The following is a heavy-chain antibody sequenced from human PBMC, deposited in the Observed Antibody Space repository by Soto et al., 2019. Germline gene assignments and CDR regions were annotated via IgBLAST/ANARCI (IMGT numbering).Heavy chain of an antibody. CDR3: ARAHCGGDCYPHYLDY. CDR2: INPNSGGT. D-gene: IGHD2-21*02. Sequence: ASVKVSCKASGYTFTGYYMHWVRQAPGQGLEWMGWINPNSGGTNYAQKFQGWVTMTRDTSISTAYMELSRLRSDDTAVYYCARAHCGGDCYPHYLDYWGQGTLVTVSS. V-gene: IGHV1-2*04. CDR1: GYTFTGYY. J-gene: IGHJ4*02.